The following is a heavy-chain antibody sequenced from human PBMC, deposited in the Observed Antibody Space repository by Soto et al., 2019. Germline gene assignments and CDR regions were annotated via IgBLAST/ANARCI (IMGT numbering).Heavy chain of an antibody. CDR3: ARTIVGGVVHAFDF. J-gene: IGHJ4*02. V-gene: IGHV3-23*01. CDR2: VSDSGGST. CDR1: GFTFSSYA. D-gene: IGHD1-26*01. Sequence: EVQLLESGGGLVQPGGSLRLSCAASGFTFSSYAMNWVRQAPGQGLEWVSTVSDSGGSTYYADSVQGRFTISRDNSKNTLFLHMNSLGAEDTAIYYCARTIVGGVVHAFDFWGQGTLVTFSS.